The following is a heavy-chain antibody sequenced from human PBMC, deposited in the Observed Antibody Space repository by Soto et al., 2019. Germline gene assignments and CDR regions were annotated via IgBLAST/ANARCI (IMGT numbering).Heavy chain of an antibody. J-gene: IGHJ5*02. CDR1: GFSFTGYY. CDR2: INAHSGGT. D-gene: IGHD6-6*01. Sequence: PGPSVKVSCKASGFSFTGYYIHWLRQAPGQGLEWMGWINAHSGGTEYAQKFQGRVTLTRDTSISTAYMTLSSLRSDDTAIYYCAKDLTRQLAYWLDPWGQGTQVTVSS. CDR3: AKDLTRQLAYWLDP. V-gene: IGHV1-2*02.